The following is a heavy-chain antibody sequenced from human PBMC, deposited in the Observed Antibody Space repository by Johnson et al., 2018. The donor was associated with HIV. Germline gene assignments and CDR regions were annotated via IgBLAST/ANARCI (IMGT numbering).Heavy chain of an antibody. CDR1: GFTFSGSA. J-gene: IGHJ3*02. D-gene: IGHD2-21*02. CDR2: ISSSGSTI. CDR3: VRDDYAFHI. Sequence: VQLVESGGGLVQPGGSLTLSCAASGFTFSGSAMHCVRQAPGKGPEWVSYISSSGSTIYYADSVKGRFTISRDNAKNSLYLQMNSLRADDTAVYYCVRDDYAFHIWGQGTVVTVSS. V-gene: IGHV3-48*04.